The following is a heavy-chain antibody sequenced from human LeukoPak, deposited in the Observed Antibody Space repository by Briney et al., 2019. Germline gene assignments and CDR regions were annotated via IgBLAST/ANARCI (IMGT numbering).Heavy chain of an antibody. CDR3: ARSVDVLRFLEWYNWFDP. CDR2: ISAYNGNT. Sequence: ASVTVSCTASGYTFTSYGFSWERQAPGQGLEWMGWISAYNGNTNYAQKLQGRVTMTTDTSTSTAYMELRSLRSDDTAVYYCARSVDVLRFLEWYNWFDPWGQGTLVTVSS. J-gene: IGHJ5*02. CDR1: GYTFTSYG. D-gene: IGHD3-3*01. V-gene: IGHV1-18*01.